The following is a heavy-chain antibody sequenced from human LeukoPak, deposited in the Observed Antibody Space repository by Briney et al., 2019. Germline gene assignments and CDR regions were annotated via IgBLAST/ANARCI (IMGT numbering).Heavy chain of an antibody. CDR1: GGSISSYY. Sequence: SETLPLTCTVSGGSISSYYWSWIRQPPGKGLEWIGYIYYSGSTNYNPSLKSRVTISVDTSKNQFSLKLSSVTAADTAVYYCARGTVSSWHKRGYYFDYWGQGTLVTVSS. V-gene: IGHV4-59*01. J-gene: IGHJ4*02. CDR2: IYYSGST. CDR3: ARGTVSSWHKRGYYFDY. D-gene: IGHD6-13*01.